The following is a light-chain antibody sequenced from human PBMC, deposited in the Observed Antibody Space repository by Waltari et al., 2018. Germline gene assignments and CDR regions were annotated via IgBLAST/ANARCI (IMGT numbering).Light chain of an antibody. J-gene: IGLJ2*01. V-gene: IGLV3-1*01. CDR2: QSS. CDR3: QAWDNNVVV. Sequence: SYELIQPPSVSVSPGQTARITCSGDKLGDKYASWYQQRPGQSPVLVIYQSSKRPSGIPGRFPGSTAGNTASLAIGGTQTMDEADYYCQAWDNNVVVFGGGTKLTVL. CDR1: KLGDKY.